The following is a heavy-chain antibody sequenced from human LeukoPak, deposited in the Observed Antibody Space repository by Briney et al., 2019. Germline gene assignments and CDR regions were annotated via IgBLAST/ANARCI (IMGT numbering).Heavy chain of an antibody. D-gene: IGHD4-17*01. CDR1: GFTFSSYS. CDR3: ARNDYGDYEDAFDI. CDR2: ISSSGSYI. V-gene: IGHV3-21*01. J-gene: IGHJ3*02. Sequence: NSGGSLRLSCAASGFTFSSYSMNWVRQAPGKGLEWVSSISSSGSYIYYADSVKGRFTISRDNAKNSLYLQMNSLRAEDTAVYYCARNDYGDYEDAFDIWGQGTMVTVSS.